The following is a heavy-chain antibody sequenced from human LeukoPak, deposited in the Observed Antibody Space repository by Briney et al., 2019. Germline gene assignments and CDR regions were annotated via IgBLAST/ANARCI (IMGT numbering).Heavy chain of an antibody. CDR1: GGSFSGYY. CDR3: ARAAKDCSSTSCYCYYGMDV. D-gene: IGHD2-2*01. CDR2: IYYSGST. J-gene: IGHJ6*02. Sequence: SETLSLTCAVYGGSFSGYYWSWIRQPPGKGLEWIGYIYYSGSTNYNPSLKSRVTISVDTSKNQFSLKLSSVTAADTAVYYCARAAKDCSSTSCYCYYGMDVWGQGTTVTVSS. V-gene: IGHV4-59*01.